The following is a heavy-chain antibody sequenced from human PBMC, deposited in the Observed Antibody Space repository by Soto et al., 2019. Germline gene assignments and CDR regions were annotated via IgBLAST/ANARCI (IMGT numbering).Heavy chain of an antibody. V-gene: IGHV4-30-4*01. Sequence: SETLSLTCTVSGDSISSGDYYWSWIRQPPGKGLEWIGYIYYSGSTYYNPSLKSRVTISVDTSKNQFSLKLSSVTAADTAVYYCARGDFWSGYYPWFDPWGQGTLVTVSS. CDR2: IYYSGST. J-gene: IGHJ5*02. CDR3: ARGDFWSGYYPWFDP. CDR1: GDSISSGDYY. D-gene: IGHD3-3*01.